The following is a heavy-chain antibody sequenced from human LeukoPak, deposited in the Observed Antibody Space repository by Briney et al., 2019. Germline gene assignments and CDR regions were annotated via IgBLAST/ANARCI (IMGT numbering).Heavy chain of an antibody. D-gene: IGHD2-2*02. CDR1: GFTFSSYG. CDR3: AKEETYNAFDI. Sequence: GGSLRLSCAASGFTFSSYGMHWVRQAPGKGLEWVAVTSYDGSDKYYADSVKGRFTISRDNSKDTLYLQMSSLRAEDTAVYYCAKEETYNAFDIWGQGTMVTVSS. V-gene: IGHV3-30*18. CDR2: TSYDGSDK. J-gene: IGHJ3*02.